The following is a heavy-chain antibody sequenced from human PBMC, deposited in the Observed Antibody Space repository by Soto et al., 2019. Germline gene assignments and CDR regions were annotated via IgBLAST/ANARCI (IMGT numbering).Heavy chain of an antibody. V-gene: IGHV3-30*03. Sequence: QVELVESGGGVVQPGRSLRLSCAASGFPFSSYGMHWVRQAPGKGLEWVSVISYDGSNQYYADSVKSRFTISRDNYKNTLYLEENSLRTADTAAYFCAQRRRDTSCYGGDFWGQGTMVTVSS. J-gene: IGHJ4*02. CDR2: ISYDGSNQ. CDR1: GFPFSSYG. D-gene: IGHD2-15*01. CDR3: AQRRRDTSCYGGDF.